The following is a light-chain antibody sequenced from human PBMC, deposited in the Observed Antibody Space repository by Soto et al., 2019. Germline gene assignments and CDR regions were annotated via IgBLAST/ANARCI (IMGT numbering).Light chain of an antibody. V-gene: IGLV1-51*01. J-gene: IGLJ2*01. Sequence: QSVLTQPPSVSAAPGQKVTISCSGSTSNIGSNYVSWYQQFPGTAPKLLIFDNTQRPSGIPDRFSGSMSGTSATLGITGLQTGDEADYYCGTWDNSLRGVVFGGGTKLTVL. CDR2: DNT. CDR3: GTWDNSLRGVV. CDR1: TSNIGSNY.